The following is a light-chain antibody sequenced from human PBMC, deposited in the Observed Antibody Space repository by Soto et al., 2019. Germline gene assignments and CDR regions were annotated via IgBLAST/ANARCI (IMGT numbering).Light chain of an antibody. V-gene: IGLV1-47*01. J-gene: IGLJ3*02. Sequence: QSVLTQTPSASGTPGQRVTISCSGSNSNIESNYVYWYQQFPGTAPKVLIYKDDQRPSGVPDRFSGSKSGASASLTITGLRSEDEADYYCAVREDLLSGNWVFGGGTKLTVL. CDR3: AVREDLLSGNWV. CDR2: KDD. CDR1: NSNIESNY.